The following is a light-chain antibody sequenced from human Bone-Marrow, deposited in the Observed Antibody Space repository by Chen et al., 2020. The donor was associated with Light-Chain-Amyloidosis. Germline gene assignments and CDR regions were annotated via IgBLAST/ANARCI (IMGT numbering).Light chain of an antibody. J-gene: IGLJ3*02. Sequence: SYVLTQPSSVSVAPGQTATIAGGGNNLGSTSVHWYQQTPGQAPLLVVYDDSDRPSGIPERLSGSNSGNTATLTISRVEAGDEADYYCQVWDRGSDRPVFGGGTKLTVL. V-gene: IGLV3-21*02. CDR3: QVWDRGSDRPV. CDR2: DDS. CDR1: NLGSTS.